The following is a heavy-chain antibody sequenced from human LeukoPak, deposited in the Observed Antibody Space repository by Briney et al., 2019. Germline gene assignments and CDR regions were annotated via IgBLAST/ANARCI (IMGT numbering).Heavy chain of an antibody. CDR1: GFTFSSYG. D-gene: IGHD5-18*01. Sequence: PGGSLRLSCAASGFTFSSYGMHWVRQAPGKGLEWVAFIRYDGSNKYYADSVKGRFTISRDNSKNTLYLQMNSLRAEDTAVYYCAKDRGIQLWPTYFDYWGQGTLVTVSS. CDR2: IRYDGSNK. J-gene: IGHJ4*02. CDR3: AKDRGIQLWPTYFDY. V-gene: IGHV3-30*02.